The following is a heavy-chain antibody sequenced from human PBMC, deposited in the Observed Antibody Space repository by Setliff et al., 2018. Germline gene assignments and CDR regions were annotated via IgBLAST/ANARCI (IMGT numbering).Heavy chain of an antibody. J-gene: IGHJ4*02. CDR1: GGSVRGYY. V-gene: IGHV4-4*08. CDR3: ARTGTYRYFDY. Sequence: ETLSLTCTVSGGSVRGYYWSWIRQPPGKGLEYIGHIYTSGSTSYNPSLKSRVTMSVDTSKNQFSLNLSSVTAADTAVYYCARTGTYRYFDYWGQGALVTVSS. D-gene: IGHD1-26*01. CDR2: IYTSGST.